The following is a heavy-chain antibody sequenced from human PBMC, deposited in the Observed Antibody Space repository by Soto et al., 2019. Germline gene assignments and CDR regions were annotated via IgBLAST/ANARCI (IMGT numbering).Heavy chain of an antibody. J-gene: IGHJ6*02. D-gene: IGHD2-15*01. V-gene: IGHV1-2*02. Sequence: ASVKVSCKASGYTSTGYYMHWARQAPGQGLEWMGWINPNSGGTNYAQKFQGRVTMTRDTSISTAYMELSRLRSDDTAVYYCARDAIVVVVAATDYYYYYGMDVWGQGTTVTVSS. CDR2: INPNSGGT. CDR1: GYTSTGYY. CDR3: ARDAIVVVVAATDYYYYYGMDV.